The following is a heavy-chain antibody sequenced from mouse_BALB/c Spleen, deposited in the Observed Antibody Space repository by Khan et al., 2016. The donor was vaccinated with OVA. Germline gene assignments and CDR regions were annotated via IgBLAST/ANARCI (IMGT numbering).Heavy chain of an antibody. CDR2: MWGDGST. D-gene: IGHD1-1*01. V-gene: IGHV2-6-7*01. J-gene: IGHJ4*01. CDR3: ARVTTVVDAMDY. Sequence: QVQLKESGPGLVAPSQSLSITCTVSGFSLTGYGVNWVRQPPGKGLEWLGMMWGDGSTDYHSPLKSRLSISKDNSKSQVFLKMNSLQTDDTARYYCARVTTVVDAMDYWGQGTSFTVSS. CDR1: GFSLTGYG.